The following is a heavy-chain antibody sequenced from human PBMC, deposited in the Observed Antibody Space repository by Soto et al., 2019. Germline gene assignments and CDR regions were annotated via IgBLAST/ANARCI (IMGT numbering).Heavy chain of an antibody. D-gene: IGHD1-1*01. CDR2: ISYDGDNK. CDR3: ARGTTTSAFSAMDV. V-gene: IGHV3-30*09. CDR1: GFTFSYHA. Sequence: QVQLVESGGGVVQPARSLILSCAASGFTFSYHALNWVRQAPGKGLEWVAVISYDGDNKYIAESVKGRLAISRDNSKNTVSLQMNSLRAEDTAMYFCARGTTTSAFSAMDVWGQGTTVTVSS. J-gene: IGHJ6*02.